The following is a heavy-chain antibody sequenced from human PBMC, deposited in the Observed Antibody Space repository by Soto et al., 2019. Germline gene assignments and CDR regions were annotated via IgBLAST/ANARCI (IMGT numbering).Heavy chain of an antibody. Sequence: ESGGGVVQPGRSLRLSCAASGFTFSSYGMHWVRQAPGKGLEWVAVISYDGSNKYYADSVKGRFTISRDNSKNTLYLQMNSLRAEDTAVYYCAKTPDPGYSSSWYEGDYWGQGTLVTVSS. D-gene: IGHD6-13*01. CDR2: ISYDGSNK. J-gene: IGHJ4*02. CDR1: GFTFSSYG. CDR3: AKTPDPGYSSSWYEGDY. V-gene: IGHV3-30*18.